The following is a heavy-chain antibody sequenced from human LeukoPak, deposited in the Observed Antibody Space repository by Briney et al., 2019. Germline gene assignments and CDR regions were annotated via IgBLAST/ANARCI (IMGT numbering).Heavy chain of an antibody. V-gene: IGHV1-3*03. CDR1: GYTFTSYA. Sequence: ASVKVSCKASGYTFTSYAMRWVRQAPGQRLEWMGWINAGNGNTKYSQEFQGRVTITRDTSASTAYMELSSLRSEDMAVYYCAIETYYYGSGSYSFDYWGQGTLVTVSS. CDR2: INAGNGNT. J-gene: IGHJ4*02. D-gene: IGHD3-10*01. CDR3: AIETYYYGSGSYSFDY.